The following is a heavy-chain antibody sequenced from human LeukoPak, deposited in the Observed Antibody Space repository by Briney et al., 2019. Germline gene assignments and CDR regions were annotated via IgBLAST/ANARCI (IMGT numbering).Heavy chain of an antibody. CDR1: GDGVSSSTAA. CDR3: ARGASGGDFYSSSWSFDY. CDR2: TYYRSKWYN. D-gene: IGHD6-13*01. V-gene: IGHV6-1*01. J-gene: IGHJ4*02. Sequence: SQTLSLTCAISGDGVSSSTAAWNWIRQSPSRGLEWLGRTYYRSKWYNDYAVSVKSRITINPDTSKNQFSLQLNSVTPEDTAVYYCARGASGGDFYSSSWSFDYWGQGTLVTVSS.